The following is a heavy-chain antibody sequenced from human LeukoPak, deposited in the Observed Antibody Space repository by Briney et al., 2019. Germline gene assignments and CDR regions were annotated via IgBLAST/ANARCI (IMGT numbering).Heavy chain of an antibody. CDR3: ARVFSSYGDAFDI. V-gene: IGHV3-23*01. CDR2: LSASVGATT. Sequence: GGSLRLSCATSGFTFSTYAMSWIRKAPGKGLDWVSGLSASVGATTYYADSVKGRITISRDNSKNTLYLQMNSLRAEDTAVYYCARVFSSYGDAFDIWGQGTMVTVSS. CDR1: GFTFSTYA. D-gene: IGHD6-6*01. J-gene: IGHJ3*02.